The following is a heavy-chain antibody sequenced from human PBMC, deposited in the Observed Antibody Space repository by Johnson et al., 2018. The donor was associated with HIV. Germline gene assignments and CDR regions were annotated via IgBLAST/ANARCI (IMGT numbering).Heavy chain of an antibody. Sequence: VQLVESGGGLVQPGGSLRVSCAASGFTFSSYVMHWVRQAPGRGLEYVSAISTNGGSTYYANSVKGRFTISRDNFKNTLYLQMGSLRAEDMAVYYCARERSSSWYDGALDSRGQGTMVTVSS. J-gene: IGHJ3*02. CDR2: ISTNGGST. D-gene: IGHD6-13*01. CDR3: ARERSSSWYDGALDS. CDR1: GFTFSSYV. V-gene: IGHV3-64*01.